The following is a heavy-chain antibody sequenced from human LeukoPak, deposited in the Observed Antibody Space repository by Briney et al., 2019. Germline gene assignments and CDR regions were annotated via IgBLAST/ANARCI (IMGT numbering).Heavy chain of an antibody. CDR3: ARVDMGSGSWYPAYFDY. CDR1: SGSFSGYY. V-gene: IGHV4-34*01. CDR2: INHSGST. D-gene: IGHD3-10*01. Sequence: PSETLSLTCAVYSGSFSGYYWSWIRQPPGKGLEWIGEINHSGSTNYNPSLKRRATISVDTSKSQFSLKLSSVTAADTAVYYCARVDMGSGSWYPAYFDYWGQATLVTVSS. J-gene: IGHJ4*02.